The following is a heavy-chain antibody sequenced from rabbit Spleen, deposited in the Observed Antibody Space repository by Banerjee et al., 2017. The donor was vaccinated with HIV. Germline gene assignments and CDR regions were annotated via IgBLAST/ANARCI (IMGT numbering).Heavy chain of an antibody. D-gene: IGHD3-1*01. Sequence: QEQLVESGGGLVQPEASLTLTCKASGLSFNYKYVICWVCQAPGKGLEWFACINTDTGNNVYATWAKGRFTISRTSSTTVTLQMTSLTVADTATYFCARDLPGVIGWNFGLWGQGTLVTVS. CDR1: GLSFNYKYV. CDR2: INTDTGNN. CDR3: ARDLPGVIGWNFGL. J-gene: IGHJ3*01. V-gene: IGHV1S45*01.